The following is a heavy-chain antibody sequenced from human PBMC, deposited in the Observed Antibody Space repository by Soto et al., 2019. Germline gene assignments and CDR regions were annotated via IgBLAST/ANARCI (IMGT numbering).Heavy chain of an antibody. CDR2: INSDGSST. CDR3: ARDGGYCSGGSCYSPVD. J-gene: IGHJ4*02. D-gene: IGHD2-15*01. V-gene: IGHV3-74*01. CDR1: GFTFSSYW. Sequence: EVQLVESGGGLVQPGGSLRLSCAASGFTFSSYWMHWVRQAPGKGLVWVSRINSDGSSTSYADSVKGRVTISRDNAKNTLDLQMNSLRAEDTAVYYCARDGGYCSGGSCYSPVDWGQGTLVTVSS.